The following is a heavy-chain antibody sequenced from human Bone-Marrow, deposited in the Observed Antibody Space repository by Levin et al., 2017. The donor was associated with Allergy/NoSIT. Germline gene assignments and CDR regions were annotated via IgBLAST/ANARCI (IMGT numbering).Heavy chain of an antibody. D-gene: IGHD4-11*01. J-gene: IGHJ3*01. Sequence: ASVKVSCKASGYMFSSYPVNWVRQAPGQGLEWMGWVNTKNGNPTYAQGFTGRFVFSSDTSVSTAYLEISNLEPEDSAVYYCARQDGDDSTTAFDVWGQGTMVTVSS. CDR1: GYMFSSYP. V-gene: IGHV7-4-1*02. CDR3: ARQDGDDSTTAFDV. CDR2: VNTKNGNP.